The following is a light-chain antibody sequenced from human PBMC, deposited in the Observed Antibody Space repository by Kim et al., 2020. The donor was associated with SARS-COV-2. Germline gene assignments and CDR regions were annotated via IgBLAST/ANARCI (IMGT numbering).Light chain of an antibody. V-gene: IGLV2-14*03. CDR2: DVN. Sequence: QSALTQPASVSGSPGQSITISCTGSSSDVGGYNYVSWYQQHPGKAPKLMIYDVNNRPSGVSNRFSGSKSGNTASLTISGLQAEDEADYYCSSYTDSRTLVFGGGTQLTVL. CDR3: SSYTDSRTLV. CDR1: SSDVGGYNY. J-gene: IGLJ2*01.